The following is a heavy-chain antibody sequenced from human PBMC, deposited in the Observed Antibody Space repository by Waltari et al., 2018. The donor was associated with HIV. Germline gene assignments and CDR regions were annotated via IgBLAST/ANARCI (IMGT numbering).Heavy chain of an antibody. V-gene: IGHV3-23*01. D-gene: IGHD6-13*01. J-gene: IGHJ6*02. CDR1: GFPFSNYA. CDR2: ISGSAYST. CDR3: VKAHQYSHTWYSYYGMDV. Sequence: ELQLLESGGGLVQPGGSLRLSCAASGFPFSNYAMSWVRQAPGKGLEWVSAISGSAYSTYYAESVKGRFTISRDNSKNKLYLQMNSLRAEDTAVYFCVKAHQYSHTWYSYYGMDVWGQGTTVTVSS.